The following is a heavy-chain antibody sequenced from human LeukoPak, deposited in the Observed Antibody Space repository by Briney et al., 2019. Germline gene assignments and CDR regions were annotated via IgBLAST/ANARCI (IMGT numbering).Heavy chain of an antibody. D-gene: IGHD2-2*01. CDR2: FDPEDGET. CDR1: GYTLTELS. Sequence: GASVKVSCKVSGYTLTELSMHWVRQAPGKGLEWMGGFDPEDGETIYAQKFQGRVTMTEDTSTDTAYMELSSLRSEDTAVHYRATGYCSSTSCYQWFDYWGQGTLVTVSS. J-gene: IGHJ4*02. CDR3: ATGYCSSTSCYQWFDY. V-gene: IGHV1-24*01.